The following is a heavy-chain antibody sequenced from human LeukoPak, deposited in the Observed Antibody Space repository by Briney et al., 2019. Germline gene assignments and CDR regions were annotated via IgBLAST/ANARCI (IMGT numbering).Heavy chain of an antibody. Sequence: GGSLRLSCVASGFAFSSYWMSWVRQAPGKGLEWVANIKQDGGEKYYVDSVKGRFTISRDNAKNSLFLQMNSLRVEDTAVYYCARLGGSYYTYWGQGTLVTVTS. J-gene: IGHJ4*02. CDR1: GFAFSSYW. CDR3: ARLGGSYYTY. D-gene: IGHD1-26*01. CDR2: IKQDGGEK. V-gene: IGHV3-7*01.